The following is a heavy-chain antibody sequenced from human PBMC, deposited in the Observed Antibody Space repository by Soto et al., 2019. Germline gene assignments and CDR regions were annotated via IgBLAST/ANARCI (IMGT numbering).Heavy chain of an antibody. D-gene: IGHD6-19*01. CDR1: GGSISSGGYY. CDR3: ARVESSGQLHYFDY. V-gene: IGHV4-30-2*01. CDR2: IHHSGST. J-gene: IGHJ4*02. Sequence: TLSLTCAVPGGSISSGGYYWSWIRQPPGKGLECIGYIHHSGSTYYNPYLKSRVTISVDRSKNQFSLKLSSVTAADTAVYYCARVESSGQLHYFDYWGQGTLVTVSS.